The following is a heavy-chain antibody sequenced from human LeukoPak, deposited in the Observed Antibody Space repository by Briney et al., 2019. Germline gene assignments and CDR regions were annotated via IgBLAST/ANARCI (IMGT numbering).Heavy chain of an antibody. V-gene: IGHV3-21*01. CDR3: ARGSRFGVVGRDAFDI. J-gene: IGHJ3*02. CDR2: ISISSNYI. Sequence: KSGGSLRLSCAASGFTFSRYSVNWVRQAPGKGLEWVSSISISSNYIYYADSVKGRFTISRDNAKNSLYLQMNSLRAEDTAVYYCARGSRFGVVGRDAFDIWGQGTMVTVSS. D-gene: IGHD3-3*01. CDR1: GFTFSRYS.